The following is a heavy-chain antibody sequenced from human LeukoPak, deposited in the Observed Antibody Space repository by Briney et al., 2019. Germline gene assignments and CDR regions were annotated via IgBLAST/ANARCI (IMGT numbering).Heavy chain of an antibody. J-gene: IGHJ4*02. Sequence: SETLSLTCTVSGGSISGSSYYWGWIRQPPGKGLEWIGSIYYSGSTYYNPSLKSRVTISVDTSKNQFSLKLSSVTAADTAVYYCARGHSSSWYKNWGQGTLVTVSS. CDR2: IYYSGST. D-gene: IGHD6-13*01. CDR1: GGSISGSSYY. CDR3: ARGHSSSWYKN. V-gene: IGHV4-39*02.